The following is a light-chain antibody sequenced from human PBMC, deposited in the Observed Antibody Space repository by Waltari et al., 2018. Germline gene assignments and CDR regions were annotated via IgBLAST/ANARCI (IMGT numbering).Light chain of an antibody. J-gene: IGKJ2*01. CDR2: WAS. CDR1: QRLLRSTNIPTH. CDR3: HQYYTTPYT. V-gene: IGKV4-1*01. Sequence: DVVLTQSPDSLAVSVGQSATLNRQSSQRLLRSTNIPTHLAWYQQKPGHPPKLLIYWASTRESGVPDRFSGSGSGTDFTLTITSLQAEDVAVYYCHQYYTTPYTFGQGTKLDIK.